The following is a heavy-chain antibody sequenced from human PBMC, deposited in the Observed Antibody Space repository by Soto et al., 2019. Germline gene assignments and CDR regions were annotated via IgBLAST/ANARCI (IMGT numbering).Heavy chain of an antibody. J-gene: IGHJ4*02. Sequence: EVQLVESGGGLVQPGRSLRLSCAASGFTFDDYAMHWVRQAPGKGLEWVSGISWNSGTIGYADSVKGRFTISRDNAKNSLSLQMNSLRPEDTALYYCAKALFVGDYDDFDYWGQGTLVTVSS. CDR3: AKALFVGDYDDFDY. CDR2: ISWNSGTI. V-gene: IGHV3-9*01. D-gene: IGHD4-17*01. CDR1: GFTFDDYA.